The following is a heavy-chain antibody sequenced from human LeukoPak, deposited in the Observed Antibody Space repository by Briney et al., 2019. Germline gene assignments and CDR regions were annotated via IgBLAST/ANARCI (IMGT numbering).Heavy chain of an antibody. CDR1: GFTFNQYW. CDR3: ARGEAFCDY. J-gene: IGHJ4*02. Sequence: PGWSLPLSFVGSGFTFNQYWMTWVRPARAKGLEWVASIKEDRSDKKYVDSVKGRITISRDNAKNAMYLQMNSLRAEDAAVYFCARGEAFCDYWGQGTLVTVSS. CDR2: IKEDRSDK. V-gene: IGHV3-7*05.